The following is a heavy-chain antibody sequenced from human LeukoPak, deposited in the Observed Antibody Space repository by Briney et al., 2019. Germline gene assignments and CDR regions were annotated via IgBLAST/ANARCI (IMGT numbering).Heavy chain of an antibody. V-gene: IGHV4-59*08. Sequence: SETLSLTCTVSGGSISSYYWSWIRQPPGKGLEWIGYIYYSGSTNYNPSLKSQVTISVDTSKNLFILKLSSVTAADTAVYYCARHSPSSYYYGMDVWGQGTTVTVSS. J-gene: IGHJ6*02. CDR3: ARHSPSSYYYGMDV. CDR2: IYYSGST. D-gene: IGHD6-6*01. CDR1: GGSISSYY.